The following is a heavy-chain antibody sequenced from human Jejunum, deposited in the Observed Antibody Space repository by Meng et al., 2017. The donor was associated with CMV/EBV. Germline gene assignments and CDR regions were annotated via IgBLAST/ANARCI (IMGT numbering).Heavy chain of an antibody. Sequence: QVRLQEPAPGLVRPSETLSLTCTVSGDSISNYFWSWIRQLAGKKLEWIGRFSPGGNINYIPSLKGRLTMSVDMSNNQIFLNVTSVTAADTALYYCARGESRGYYYFDYWGQGILVTVSS. D-gene: IGHD3-22*01. J-gene: IGHJ4*02. CDR3: ARGESRGYYYFDY. CDR1: GDSISNYF. CDR2: FSPGGNI. V-gene: IGHV4-4*07.